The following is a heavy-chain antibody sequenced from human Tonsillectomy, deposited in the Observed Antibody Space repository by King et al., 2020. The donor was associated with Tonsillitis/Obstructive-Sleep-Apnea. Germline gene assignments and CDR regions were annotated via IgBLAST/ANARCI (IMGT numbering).Heavy chain of an antibody. V-gene: IGHV5-10-1*03. Sequence: HLLQSGSDVNTPGESLRLSCTGSGSSFTRSWLRWVRQLPGPGLAWLGRIDPSDSSPPYRPSFPGHVTLSADTSLPPADLQGSSLPASDTAMYYCARHSGSSSHGAFDIWGQGTLVT. CDR3: ARHSGSSSHGAFDI. CDR2: IDPSDSSP. J-gene: IGHJ3*02. D-gene: IGHD1-26*01. CDR1: GSSFTRSW.